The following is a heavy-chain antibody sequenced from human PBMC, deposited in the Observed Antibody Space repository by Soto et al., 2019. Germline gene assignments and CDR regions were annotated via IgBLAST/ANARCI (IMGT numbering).Heavy chain of an antibody. CDR3: ATDRYSSGWETDYYYGMDV. Sequence: ASVKVSCKVSGYTLTELSMHWVRQAPGKGLEWMGGFDPEDGETIYAQKFQGRVTMTEDTSTDTAYMELSSLRSEDTAVYYCATDRYSSGWETDYYYGMDVWGLGTTVTVSS. CDR1: GYTLTELS. J-gene: IGHJ6*02. V-gene: IGHV1-24*01. D-gene: IGHD6-19*01. CDR2: FDPEDGET.